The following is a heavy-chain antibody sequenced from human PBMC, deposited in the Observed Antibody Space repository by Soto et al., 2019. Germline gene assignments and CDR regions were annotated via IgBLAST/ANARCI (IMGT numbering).Heavy chain of an antibody. V-gene: IGHV1-2*04. D-gene: IGHD2-8*01. CDR1: GYIFTGYY. Sequence: QVPLVQSGAEVRNLGASVKVSCKASGYIFTGYYIHWVRQAPGQGLEWMGWINPDSGGTSYAQKFQGWVSMTTDTAINTAYMELSSLRSDDTAVYYCARDGVSPFDYWGQGTLVTVSS. CDR3: ARDGVSPFDY. J-gene: IGHJ4*02. CDR2: INPDSGGT.